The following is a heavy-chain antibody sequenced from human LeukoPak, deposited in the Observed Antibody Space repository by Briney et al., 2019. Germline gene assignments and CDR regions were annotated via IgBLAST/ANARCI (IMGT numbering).Heavy chain of an antibody. CDR3: ARQSLRAVAGHFDY. J-gene: IGHJ4*02. CDR2: IYYSGST. Sequence: SETLSLTCTVSGGSISSSSYYWGWIRQPPGKGLEWIAAIYYSGSTYYNPSLRSRVTISMDTSKNHFSLKLTSVSAADTAVYYCARQSLRAVAGHFDYWGQGILVTVSS. CDR1: GGSISSSSYY. D-gene: IGHD6-19*01. V-gene: IGHV4-39*01.